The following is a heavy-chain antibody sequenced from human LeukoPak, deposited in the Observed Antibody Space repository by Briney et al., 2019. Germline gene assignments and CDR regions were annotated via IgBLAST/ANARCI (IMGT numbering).Heavy chain of an antibody. CDR1: GDSVSSNSAA. Sequence: SQTLSLTCAISGDSVSSNSAAWNWIRQSPSRGLEWLGRTYYRSNWYYEYALSVKSRITIYPDTSKNQFSLQLNSVTPEDTALYYCARLYDGTSRAFDYWGQGTLVTVSS. CDR2: TYYRSNWYY. V-gene: IGHV6-1*01. D-gene: IGHD2-8*01. CDR3: ARLYDGTSRAFDY. J-gene: IGHJ4*02.